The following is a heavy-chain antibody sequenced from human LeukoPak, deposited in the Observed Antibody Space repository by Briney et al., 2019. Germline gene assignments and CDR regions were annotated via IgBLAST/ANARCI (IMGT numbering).Heavy chain of an antibody. CDR2: IYYSGST. J-gene: IGHJ5*02. D-gene: IGHD6-19*01. CDR1: GGSISSYY. CDR3: ARFLKSVAGTVGFDP. V-gene: IGHV4-59*08. Sequence: PSETLSLTCTVSGGSISSYYWSWIRQPPGKGLEWIGYIYYSGSTNYNPSLKSRVTISVDTSKNQFSLKLSSVTAADTAVYYCARFLKSVAGTVGFDPWGQGTLVTVSS.